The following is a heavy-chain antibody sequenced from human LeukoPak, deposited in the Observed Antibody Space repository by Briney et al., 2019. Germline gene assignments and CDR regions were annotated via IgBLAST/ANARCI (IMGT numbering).Heavy chain of an antibody. CDR3: ARGSIAAAGVADY. CDR1: GYTFTGYY. D-gene: IGHD6-13*01. CDR2: INPNSGGT. J-gene: IGHJ4*02. V-gene: IGHV1-2*02. Sequence: ASVKVSCKASGYTFTGYYMHWVRQAPGQGLEWMGWINPNSGGTNYAQKFQGRVTMTRDTSISTAYMELSRLRSDDTAVYYCARGSIAAAGVADYWGQGTLVTVSS.